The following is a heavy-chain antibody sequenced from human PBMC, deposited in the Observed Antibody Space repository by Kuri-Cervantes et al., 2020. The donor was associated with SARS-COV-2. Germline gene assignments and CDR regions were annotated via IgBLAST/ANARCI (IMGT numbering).Heavy chain of an antibody. D-gene: IGHD2-15*01. CDR2: INPYNGDT. V-gene: IGHV1-2*02. CDR3: ARDPGYCSGGTCLDY. J-gene: IGHJ4*02. CDR1: AYTFTAYY. Sequence: ASVKVSCKASAYTFTAYYIHWVRQAPGQGLEWMGWINPYNGDTNYAQKFQGRVTLTRDTSTSTAYMELNRLRSDDTAVYYCARDPGYCSGGTCLDYWGQGTLVTVSS.